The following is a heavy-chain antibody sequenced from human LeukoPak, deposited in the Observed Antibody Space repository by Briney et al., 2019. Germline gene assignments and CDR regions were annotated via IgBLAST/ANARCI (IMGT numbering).Heavy chain of an antibody. Sequence: SQTLSLTCTVSGGSISSGGYYWSWIRQHPGKGLEWIGYIYYSGSTYYNPSLKSRVTISVVTSKNQFSLKLSSVTAADTAVYYCARVSIQLWHYYFDYWGQGTLVTVSS. V-gene: IGHV4-31*03. CDR3: ARVSIQLWHYYFDY. D-gene: IGHD5-18*01. CDR1: GGSISSGGYY. J-gene: IGHJ4*02. CDR2: IYYSGST.